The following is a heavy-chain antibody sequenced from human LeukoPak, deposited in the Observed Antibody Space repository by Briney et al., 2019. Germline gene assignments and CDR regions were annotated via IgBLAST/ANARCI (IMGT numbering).Heavy chain of an antibody. CDR3: ATDRDWTLLDY. J-gene: IGHJ4*02. Sequence: GGSLRLSCAASGFTFSGNWMSWVRQAPGKGLEWVANIKQDGSEKNYVDSVKGRFTVSRDNAKNSLYLQMNSLRVEDTAVYYCATDRDWTLLDYWGQGTLVTVTS. CDR2: IKQDGSEK. V-gene: IGHV3-7*01. D-gene: IGHD1-1*01. CDR1: GFTFSGNW.